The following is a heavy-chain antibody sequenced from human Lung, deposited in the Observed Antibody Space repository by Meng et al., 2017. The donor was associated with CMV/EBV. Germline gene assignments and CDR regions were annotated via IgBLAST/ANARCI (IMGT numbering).Heavy chain of an antibody. V-gene: IGHV3-30*18. CDR3: ANILYSSSSDY. CDR2: ISYDGSSR. Sequence: LFWAASGFIFKDYGMHWFRPAPGKGLEGGAIISYDGSSRVYGDAGKGRFTHSRDNFKNTLYLQMDSLRANGTAVYYCANILYSSSSDYWGQGTLVTVSS. CDR1: GFIFKDYG. J-gene: IGHJ4*02. D-gene: IGHD6-6*01.